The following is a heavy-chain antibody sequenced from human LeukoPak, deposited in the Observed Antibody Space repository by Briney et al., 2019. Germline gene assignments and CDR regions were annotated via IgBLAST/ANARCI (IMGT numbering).Heavy chain of an antibody. CDR1: GGSISSYY. D-gene: IGHD4/OR15-4a*01. CDR3: VRGPYGASISKWFDP. V-gene: IGHV4-59*01. Sequence: PSETLSLTCTVSGGSISSYYWSWIRQPPGKGLEWIGYIHYSGSTYYNPSLTSRVTISVDTSRNQLSLQLSSVTTADTAVYYCVRGPYGASISKWFDPWGQGALVIVSS. CDR2: IHYSGST. J-gene: IGHJ5*02.